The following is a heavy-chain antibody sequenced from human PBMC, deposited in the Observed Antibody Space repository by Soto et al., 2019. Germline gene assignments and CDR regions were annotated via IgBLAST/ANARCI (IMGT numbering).Heavy chain of an antibody. V-gene: IGHV3-23*01. D-gene: IGHD6-19*01. Sequence: EVQLLESGGGLVQPGGSLRLSCAASGFTFSSYAMSWVRQAPGKGLDWVSAITTSGGSTYYADSVKGRFTISRDNSKNTLYLEMNSLRAEDTAVSYCAKEVTGWYDYWGQGTLVTVSS. CDR3: AKEVTGWYDY. CDR1: GFTFSSYA. CDR2: ITTSGGST. J-gene: IGHJ4*02.